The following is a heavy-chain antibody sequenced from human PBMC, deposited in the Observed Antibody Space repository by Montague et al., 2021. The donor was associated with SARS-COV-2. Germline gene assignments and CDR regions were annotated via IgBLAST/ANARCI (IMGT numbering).Heavy chain of an antibody. J-gene: IGHJ6*02. CDR3: ARDDIVLQGVTKGMDV. V-gene: IGHV4-39*07. D-gene: IGHD3-10*01. CDR1: GGSISSSNYY. CDR2: MYYSGST. Sequence: SKTLSLTCTVSGGSISSSNYYWGWIRQPPGKELEWIGNMYYSGSTYYNPSLKSRVTISIDTSKNQFSLKLSSVTAADTAVYYCARDDIVLQGVTKGMDVWGQGTTVTVSS.